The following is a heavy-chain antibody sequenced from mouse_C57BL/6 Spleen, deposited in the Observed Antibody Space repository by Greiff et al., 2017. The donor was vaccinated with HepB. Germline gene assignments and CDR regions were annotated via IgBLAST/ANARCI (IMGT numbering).Heavy chain of an antibody. CDR3: ARSHDYDLAWFAY. CDR2: INPNNGGT. D-gene: IGHD2-4*01. V-gene: IGHV1-26*01. J-gene: IGHJ3*01. Sequence: VQLQQSGPELVKPGASVKISCKASGYTFTDYYMNWVKQSHGKSLEWIGDINPNNGGTSYNQKFKGKATLTVDKSSSTAYMELRSLTSEDSAVYYCARSHDYDLAWFAYWGQGTLVTVSA. CDR1: GYTFTDYY.